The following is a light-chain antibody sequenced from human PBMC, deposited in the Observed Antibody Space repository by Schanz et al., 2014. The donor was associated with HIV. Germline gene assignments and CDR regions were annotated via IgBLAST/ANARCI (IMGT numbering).Light chain of an antibody. V-gene: IGLV2-11*01. Sequence: QSALTQPRSVSGSPGQSVTISCTGTSRDVGGYNFVSWYQQHPGKAPKLMTYDVSKRPSEVPDRFSGSKSGNTASLTISGLQPEDEADYYCCSYAGSYTVIFGGGTKLTVL. CDR2: DVS. CDR3: CSYAGSYTVI. CDR1: SRDVGGYNF. J-gene: IGLJ2*01.